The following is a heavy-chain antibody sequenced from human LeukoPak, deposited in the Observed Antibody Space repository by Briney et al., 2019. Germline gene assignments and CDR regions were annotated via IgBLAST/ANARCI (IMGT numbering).Heavy chain of an antibody. CDR2: ISWNSGSI. CDR3: AKDFGDGYVPSFFDY. J-gene: IGHJ4*02. CDR1: GFTFDDYA. Sequence: PGRSLRLSCAASGFTFDDYAMHWVRQAPGKGLEWVSGISWNSGSIGYADSVKGRFTISRDNAKNSLYLQMNSLRAEDTALYYCAKDFGDGYVPSFFDYWGQGTLVTVSS. D-gene: IGHD5-24*01. V-gene: IGHV3-9*01.